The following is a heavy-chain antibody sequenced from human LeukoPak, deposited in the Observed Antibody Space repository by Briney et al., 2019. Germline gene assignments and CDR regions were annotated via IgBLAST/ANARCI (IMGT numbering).Heavy chain of an antibody. D-gene: IGHD2-2*03. J-gene: IGHJ4*02. Sequence: GGSLRLSCAASGFTFSSYAMSWVRQAPGKGLEWVSAISDSGGSTYYADSVKGRFTISRDNSKNTLYLQMNSLRAEDTAVYYCAKDFGYCSSTSCHAFDYWGQGTLVTVSS. CDR2: ISDSGGST. V-gene: IGHV3-23*01. CDR1: GFTFSSYA. CDR3: AKDFGYCSSTSCHAFDY.